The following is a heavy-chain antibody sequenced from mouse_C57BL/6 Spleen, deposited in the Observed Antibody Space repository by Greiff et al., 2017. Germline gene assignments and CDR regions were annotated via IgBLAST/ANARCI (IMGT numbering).Heavy chain of an antibody. CDR1: GYTFTSYW. CDR3: APNWDNY. Sequence: QVQLQQPGAELVRPGTSVKLSCKASGYTFTSYWMHWVKQRPGQGLECIGVIDPSDSYTNYNQKFKGKATLTVDTSSSTAYMQLSSLTSEDSAVYYCAPNWDNYWGQGTTLTVSS. J-gene: IGHJ2*01. CDR2: IDPSDSYT. D-gene: IGHD4-1*01. V-gene: IGHV1-59*01.